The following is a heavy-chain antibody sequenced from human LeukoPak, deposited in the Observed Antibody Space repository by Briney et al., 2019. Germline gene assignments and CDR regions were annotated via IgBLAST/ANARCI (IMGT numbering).Heavy chain of an antibody. CDR1: GGTFSSYA. CDR3: ARELKLRIAAAGRRTYYYYGMDV. CDR2: IIPILGIA. J-gene: IGHJ6*02. V-gene: IGHV1-69*04. Sequence: SVKVSCKASGGTFSSYAISWVRQAPGQGLEWMGRIIPILGIANYAQKFQGRVTITADKSTSTAYMELSSLRSEDTAVYYCARELKLRIAAAGRRTYYYYGMDVWGQGTTVTVSS. D-gene: IGHD6-13*01.